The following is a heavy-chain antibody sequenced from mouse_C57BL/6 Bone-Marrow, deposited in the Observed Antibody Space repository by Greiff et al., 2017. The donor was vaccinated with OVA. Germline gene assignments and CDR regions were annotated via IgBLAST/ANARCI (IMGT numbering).Heavy chain of an antibody. V-gene: IGHV5-9*01. CDR1: GFTFSSYT. Sequence: EVQLVESGGGLVKPGGSLKLSCAASGFTFSSYTMSWVRQTPEKRLEWVATISGGGGNTYYPDSVKGRFTISRDNAKNTLYLQMSSLRSEDTALYYCARLSYYAMDYWGQGTSVTVSS. J-gene: IGHJ4*01. CDR2: ISGGGGNT. CDR3: ARLSYYAMDY.